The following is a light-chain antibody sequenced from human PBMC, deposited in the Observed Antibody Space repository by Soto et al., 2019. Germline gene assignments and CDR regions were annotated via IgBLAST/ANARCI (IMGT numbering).Light chain of an antibody. CDR2: GAS. CDR1: QSVRRN. CDR3: RQYNIWPFIT. V-gene: IGKV3-15*01. J-gene: IGKJ5*01. Sequence: EKGMRQSQDTLSLSPCERATLSFSASQSVRRNLAWYQQKPGQSPRLLLYGASSRATGIPARFSGSGSGTEFTLTISSLQSEDFAVHYCRQYNIWPFITFGQGTRLEI.